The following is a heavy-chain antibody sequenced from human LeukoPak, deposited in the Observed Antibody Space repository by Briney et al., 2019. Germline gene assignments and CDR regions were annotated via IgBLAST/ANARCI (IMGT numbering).Heavy chain of an antibody. CDR1: GFTFSSYG. Sequence: AGGSLRLSCAASGFTFSSYGMHWVRQAPGRGLEWVAVISYDGFNKYYADSVKGRFTISRDNSKNTLYLQMNSLGAEDTAVYYCAKDMRPGNSYGYGSAFDYWGQGTLVTVSS. V-gene: IGHV3-30*18. CDR3: AKDMRPGNSYGYGSAFDY. CDR2: ISYDGFNK. J-gene: IGHJ4*02. D-gene: IGHD5-18*01.